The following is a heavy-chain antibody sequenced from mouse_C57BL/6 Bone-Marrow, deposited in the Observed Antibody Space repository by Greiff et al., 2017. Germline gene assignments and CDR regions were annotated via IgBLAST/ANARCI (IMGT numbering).Heavy chain of an antibody. V-gene: IGHV1-9*01. CDR2: ILPGSGST. D-gene: IGHD1-1*01. CDR1: GYTFTGYW. J-gene: IGHJ4*01. CDR3: ARTGYYYGSSYNYAMDY. Sequence: QVQLKESGAELMKPGASVKLSCKATGYTFTGYWIEWVKQRPGHGLEWIGEILPGSGSTNYNEKFKGKATFTADTSSNTAYMQLSSLTTEDSAIYYCARTGYYYGSSYNYAMDYWGQGTSVTVSS.